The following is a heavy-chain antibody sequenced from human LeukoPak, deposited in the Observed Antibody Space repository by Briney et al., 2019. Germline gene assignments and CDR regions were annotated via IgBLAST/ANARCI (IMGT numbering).Heavy chain of an antibody. V-gene: IGHV4-34*01. CDR2: INHSGST. D-gene: IGHD3-10*01. J-gene: IGHJ6*02. Sequence: PSETLSLTCAVYGGSFSGYYWSWIRQPPGKGLEWIGEINHSGSTNYNPSLKSRVTISVDTSKNQFSLKLSSVTAADTAVYYCARDAITMVRGVPLPHYYYGMDVWGQGTTVTVSS. CDR1: GGSFSGYY. CDR3: ARDAITMVRGVPLPHYYYGMDV.